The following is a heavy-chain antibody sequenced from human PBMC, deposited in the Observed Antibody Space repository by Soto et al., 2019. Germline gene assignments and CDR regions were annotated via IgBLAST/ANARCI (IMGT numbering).Heavy chain of an antibody. CDR1: GGSISTYY. J-gene: IGHJ4*02. V-gene: IGHV4-4*07. CDR2: TYASGST. CDR3: ARGGMVIIPTATAFDY. D-gene: IGHD2-2*01. Sequence: PSETLSLTCTVSGGSISTYYWSWIRQPAGKGLEWIGRTYASGSTNYNPPLKSRVTMSVATSKNQFSLKLSSVTAADTAVYYCARGGMVIIPTATAFDYWGQGTLVTVSS.